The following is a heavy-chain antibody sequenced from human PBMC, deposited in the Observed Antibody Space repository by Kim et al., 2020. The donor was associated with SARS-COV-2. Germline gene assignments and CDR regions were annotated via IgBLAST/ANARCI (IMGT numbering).Heavy chain of an antibody. CDR2: IYYSGRT. V-gene: IGHV4-39*01. CDR3: ARGGYRNGYSTYVDY. CDR1: GVSISSTTYY. Sequence: SETLSLTCTVSGVSISSTTYYWGWIRQPPGKGLVWIATIYYSGRTFYTPSLKSRVTISVDTSKDQYSLKLSSVTAADTAVYYCARGGYRNGYSTYVDYWGQGTLVSVSS. J-gene: IGHJ4*02. D-gene: IGHD5-18*01.